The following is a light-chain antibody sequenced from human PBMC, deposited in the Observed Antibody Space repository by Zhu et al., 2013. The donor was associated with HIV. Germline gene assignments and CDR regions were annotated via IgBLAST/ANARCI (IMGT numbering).Light chain of an antibody. J-gene: IGLJ3*02. V-gene: IGLV1-47*01. CDR1: SSNIGSNY. CDR3: AAWDHSLRGV. CDR2: RDN. Sequence: QSVLTQPPSASGAPGQRVTISCSGASSNIGSNYVYWYQQFPGTAPKLLIYRDNQRPSGVPDRFSGSKSGTSASLAISGLRSDDEADYYCAAWDHSLRGVFGGGTTLTVL.